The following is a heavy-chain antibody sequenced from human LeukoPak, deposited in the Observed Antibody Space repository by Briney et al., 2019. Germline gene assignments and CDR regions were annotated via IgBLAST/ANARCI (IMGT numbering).Heavy chain of an antibody. CDR3: TRESGPYCPFGY. J-gene: IGHJ4*02. CDR2: ISLTGRT. Sequence: SETPSLTCGVSGGSITRTNWWSWVRHPPGRGLGWIGEISLTGRTNYNPSLIGRVIMSLDESRNHLSLTLTSVTAADTAMYYCTRESGPYCPFGYWGQGTLVVVPS. D-gene: IGHD1-26*01. CDR1: GGSITRTNW. V-gene: IGHV4-4*02.